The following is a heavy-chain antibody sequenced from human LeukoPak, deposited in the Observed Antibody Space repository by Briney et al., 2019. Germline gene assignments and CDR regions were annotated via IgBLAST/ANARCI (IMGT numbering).Heavy chain of an antibody. V-gene: IGHV3-23*01. CDR2: ISISDGST. D-gene: IGHD2-21*02. Sequence: GTSLRLSCAASGFTFSSYAMSWVRQAPGKGLEWVSTISISDGSTYYADSVKGRFTISRDNSKNTLYLQMNSLRAEDTAVYYCAKKAVTAPRGNYFDYWGQGTLVTVSS. CDR3: AKKAVTAPRGNYFDY. J-gene: IGHJ4*02. CDR1: GFTFSSYA.